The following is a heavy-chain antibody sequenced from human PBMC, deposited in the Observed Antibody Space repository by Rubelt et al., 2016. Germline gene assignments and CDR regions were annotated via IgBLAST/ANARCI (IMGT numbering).Heavy chain of an antibody. CDR1: GGFIRNNSYY. J-gene: IGHJ4*02. CDR3: ARVNRYYFDY. Sequence: QLQLQESGPGLVKPSETLSLTCTVSGGFIRNNSYYWGWIRQPPGKGLEWIGSVYYSGRTSYSPSLKSRVPISVDTSKNQFSLDLTSVTAADTAVYYCARVNRYYFDYWGQGTLVTVSS. CDR2: VYYSGRT. V-gene: IGHV4-39*07.